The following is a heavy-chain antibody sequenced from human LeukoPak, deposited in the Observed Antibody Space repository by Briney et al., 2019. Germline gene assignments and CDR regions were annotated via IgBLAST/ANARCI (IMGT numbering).Heavy chain of an antibody. Sequence: GGSLRLSCAASGFTFSSYNMNWVRQAPGKGLEWVSSISSSSSYIFYADSVKGRFTISRDNAQNSVYLQMNSLRAEDTAVYYCAELGITMIGGVWGKGTTVTISS. J-gene: IGHJ6*04. CDR2: ISSSSSYI. D-gene: IGHD3-10*02. CDR1: GFTFSSYN. V-gene: IGHV3-21*06. CDR3: AELGITMIGGV.